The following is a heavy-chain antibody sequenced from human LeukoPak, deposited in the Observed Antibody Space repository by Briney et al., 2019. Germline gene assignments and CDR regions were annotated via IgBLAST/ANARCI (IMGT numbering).Heavy chain of an antibody. V-gene: IGHV3-23*01. D-gene: IGHD6-19*01. CDR3: ANGVQQWLVLVSLDY. CDR1: GFTFSSYA. Sequence: GGSLRLSCAASGFTFSSYAMSWVRQAPGKGLEWVSAISGSGGSTYYADSVKGRFTISRDNSKNTLYLQMNSLRAEDTAVYYCANGVQQWLVLVSLDYWGQGTLVTVSS. J-gene: IGHJ4*02. CDR2: ISGSGGST.